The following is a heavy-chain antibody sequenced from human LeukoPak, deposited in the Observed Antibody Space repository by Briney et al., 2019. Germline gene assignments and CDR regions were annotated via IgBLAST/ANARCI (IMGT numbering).Heavy chain of an antibody. CDR1: GFTFSSYA. J-gene: IGHJ4*02. CDR2: ISYDGSNK. CDR3: ARDFGGMATIYYFDY. Sequence: PGGSLRLSCAASGFTFSSYAMHWVRQAPGKGLEWVAVISYDGSNKYYADSVKGRFTISRDNSKNTLYLQMNSLRAEDTAVYYCARDFGGMATIYYFDYWGQGTLVTASS. D-gene: IGHD5-24*01. V-gene: IGHV3-30*04.